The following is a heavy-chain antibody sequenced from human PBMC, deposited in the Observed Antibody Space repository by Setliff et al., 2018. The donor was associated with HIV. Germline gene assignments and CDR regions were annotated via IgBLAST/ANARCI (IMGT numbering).Heavy chain of an antibody. CDR3: ARGGVCTSTSCGGNYYYGMDV. V-gene: IGHV1-69*10. Sequence: SVKVSCKASGGTFGIYAISWVRQAPGQGLEWMGGIIPILGMSIYAQKFQGRVTITADESTSTAYMELSSLRSDDTAVYYCARGGVCTSTSCGGNYYYGMDVWGQGTTVTVSS. CDR2: IIPILGMS. CDR1: GGTFGIYA. J-gene: IGHJ6*02. D-gene: IGHD2-2*01.